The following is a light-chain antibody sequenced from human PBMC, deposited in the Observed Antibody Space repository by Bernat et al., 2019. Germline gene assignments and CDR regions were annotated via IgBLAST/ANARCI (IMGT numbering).Light chain of an antibody. J-gene: IGLJ2*01. CDR1: SANIGSNI. CDR2: SDN. Sequence: QSVLTQPPSASGTPGQRVIISCSGSSANIGSNIVNWYQQLPGMAPKLLIHSDNQRPSGVPERFSGSKSGTSASLAISGLQSEDEADYSCAAWEDSLSAVVFGGGTKLTVL. V-gene: IGLV1-44*01. CDR3: AAWEDSLSAVV.